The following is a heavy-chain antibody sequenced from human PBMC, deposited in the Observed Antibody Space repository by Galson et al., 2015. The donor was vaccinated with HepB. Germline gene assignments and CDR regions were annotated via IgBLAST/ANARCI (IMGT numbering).Heavy chain of an antibody. CDR1: GFTFSSYW. CDR2: IKQDGSER. J-gene: IGHJ6*02. V-gene: IGHV3-7*03. Sequence: SLRLSCAASGFTFSSYWMSWVRQAPGKGLEWVANIKQDGSERYYVDSVKGRFTISRDNAKDSLYLQMNSLRAEDTAVYYCAREYQLLYSWVYYYYGMDVWGQGTTVTVFS. CDR3: AREYQLLYSWVYYYYGMDV. D-gene: IGHD2-2*02.